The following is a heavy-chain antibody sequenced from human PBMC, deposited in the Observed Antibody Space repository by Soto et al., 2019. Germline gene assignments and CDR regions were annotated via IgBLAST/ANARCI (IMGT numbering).Heavy chain of an antibody. Sequence: QVQLVQSGAEVKKPGASVKVSCKASGYTFTGYYMHWVRQTPGQGLEWMGWINPNSGGTNHAQKFQGWVTMTRDTYVSTSYMELSRLRYDDKSVYYCARACDLSPLGNWYFDLWGRGTLVTV. CDR2: INPNSGGT. CDR3: ARACDLSPLGNWYFDL. D-gene: IGHD1-26*01. J-gene: IGHJ2*01. V-gene: IGHV1-2*04. CDR1: GYTFTGYY.